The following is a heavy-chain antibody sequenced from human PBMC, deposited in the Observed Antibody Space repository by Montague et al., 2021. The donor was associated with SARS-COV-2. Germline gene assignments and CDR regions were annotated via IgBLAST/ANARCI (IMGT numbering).Heavy chain of an antibody. V-gene: IGHV3-33*01. D-gene: IGHD5-12*01. CDR3: ARQKDIVGTFDS. Sequence: SLRLSCAASGFSFRTYGMHWVRRAPGKGLEWVAYIFYDGNKEDYADSVKGRFTISRDNSKDTLYLHMNTLRAEDTAMYYCARQKDIVGTFDSWGQGTLVIVST. CDR1: GFSFRTYG. J-gene: IGHJ4*02. CDR2: IFYDGNKE.